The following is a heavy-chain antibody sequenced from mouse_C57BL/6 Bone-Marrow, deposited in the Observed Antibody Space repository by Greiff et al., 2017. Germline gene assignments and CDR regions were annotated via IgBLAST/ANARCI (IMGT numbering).Heavy chain of an antibody. D-gene: IGHD1-1*01. CDR2: IYPGDGDT. Sequence: QVQLKESGPELVKPGASVKISCKASGYAFSSSWMNWVKQRPGKGLEWIGRIYPGDGDTNYNGKFKGKATLTADKSSSTAYMQLSSLTSEDSAVYFCASSTVAYWYFDVWGTGTTVTVSS. CDR1: GYAFSSSW. J-gene: IGHJ1*03. CDR3: ASSTVAYWYFDV. V-gene: IGHV1-82*01.